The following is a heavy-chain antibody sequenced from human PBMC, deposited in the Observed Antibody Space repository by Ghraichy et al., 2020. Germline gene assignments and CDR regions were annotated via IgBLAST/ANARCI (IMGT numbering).Heavy chain of an antibody. CDR2: ISAYNGNT. J-gene: IGHJ6*02. CDR1: GYTFTSYG. V-gene: IGHV1-18*01. D-gene: IGHD6-13*01. Sequence: ASVKVSCKASGYTFTSYGISWVRQAPGQGLEWMGWISAYNGNTNYAQKLQGRVTMTTDTSTSTAYMELRSLRSDDTAVYYCARDTDSSSWYSGILVYYYGMDVWGQGTTVTVSS. CDR3: ARDTDSSSWYSGILVYYYGMDV.